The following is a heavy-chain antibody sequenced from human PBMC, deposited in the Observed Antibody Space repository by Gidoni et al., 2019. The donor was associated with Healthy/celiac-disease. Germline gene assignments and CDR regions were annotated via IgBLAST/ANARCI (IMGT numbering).Heavy chain of an antibody. CDR2: INHSGST. Sequence: QVQLQQWGAGLLEPSETLSLTCAVHGGSFSGYYWSWLRQPPGKGLEWIGEINHSGSTNYNPSLKSRVTISVDTSKNQFSLKLSSVTAADTAVYYCARGGGYSYGYSAFDIWGQGTMVTVSS. J-gene: IGHJ3*02. CDR1: GGSFSGYY. D-gene: IGHD5-18*01. CDR3: ARGGGYSYGYSAFDI. V-gene: IGHV4-34*01.